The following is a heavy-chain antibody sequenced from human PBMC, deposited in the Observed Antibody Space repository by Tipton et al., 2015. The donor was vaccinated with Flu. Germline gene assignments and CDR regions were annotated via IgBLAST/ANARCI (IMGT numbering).Heavy chain of an antibody. Sequence: TLSLTCAVSGGSISSSNWWSWVRQPPGKGLEWIGEIYHSGSTNYNPSLKSRVTISVDKSKNQFSLKRSSVTAADTAVYYCARDRRARTAAGGVDWGQGTLVTVSS. V-gene: IGHV4-4*02. D-gene: IGHD4-23*01. J-gene: IGHJ4*02. CDR1: GGSISSSNW. CDR3: ARDRRARTAAGGVD. CDR2: IYHSGST.